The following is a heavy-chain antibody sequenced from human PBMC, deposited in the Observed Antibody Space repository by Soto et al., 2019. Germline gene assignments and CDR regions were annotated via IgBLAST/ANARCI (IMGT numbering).Heavy chain of an antibody. CDR3: ARVLRVYAIPPRPENVFDI. Sequence: RASVKVSCKASGYTFTSYGISWVRQAPGQGLEWMGWISAYNGNTNYAQKLQGRVTMTTDTSTSTAYMELRSLRSDDTAVYYCARVLRVYAIPPRPENVFDIWGQGTMVTVSS. V-gene: IGHV1-18*01. CDR2: ISAYNGNT. CDR1: GYTFTSYG. J-gene: IGHJ3*02. D-gene: IGHD2-8*01.